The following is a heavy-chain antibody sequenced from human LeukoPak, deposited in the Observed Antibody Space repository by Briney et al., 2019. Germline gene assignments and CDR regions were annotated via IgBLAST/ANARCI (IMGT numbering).Heavy chain of an antibody. CDR3: ARDMWELQGYFDY. CDR2: ISSSSGTI. Sequence: PGGSLRLSCAASGFTFSSYSMNWVRQAPGKGLEWVSYISSSSGTIHYADSVKGRFTISRDNAKNSLYLQMNSLRAEDTAVYYCARDMWELQGYFDYWGQGTLVTVSS. V-gene: IGHV3-48*04. CDR1: GFTFSSYS. J-gene: IGHJ4*02. D-gene: IGHD1-26*01.